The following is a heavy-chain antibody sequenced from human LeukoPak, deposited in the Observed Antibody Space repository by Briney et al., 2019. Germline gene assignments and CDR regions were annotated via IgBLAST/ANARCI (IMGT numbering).Heavy chain of an antibody. J-gene: IGHJ5*02. D-gene: IGHD3-10*01. CDR1: GFTFDDYA. Sequence: GGSLRLSCAASGFTFDDYAMHWVRQAPGKGLEWVSLIIWDGSTTYYADSVRGRFTISRDNSKNSLYLQMNSLRPEDTALYYCVKDIRGGQSWIFDHWGQGTLVTVSS. CDR2: IIWDGSTT. V-gene: IGHV3-43D*03. CDR3: VKDIRGGQSWIFDH.